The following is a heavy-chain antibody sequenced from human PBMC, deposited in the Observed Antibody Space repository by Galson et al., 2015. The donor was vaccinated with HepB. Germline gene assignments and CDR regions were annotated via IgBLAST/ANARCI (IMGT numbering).Heavy chain of an antibody. CDR1: GFSLNRRGIG. Sequence: PALVKPTQTLTLTCSFSGFSLNRRGIGVAWIRQSPGKALEWLGLIFWDDDKRYSPSLKTRPIMTKETSTDQVVLTFPNVEPVDTGTYYCAHRSTGTYLNYWGLGTPGHRLL. J-gene: IGHJ4*02. CDR3: AHRSTGTYLNY. V-gene: IGHV2-5*02. D-gene: IGHD3-10*01. CDR2: IFWDDDK.